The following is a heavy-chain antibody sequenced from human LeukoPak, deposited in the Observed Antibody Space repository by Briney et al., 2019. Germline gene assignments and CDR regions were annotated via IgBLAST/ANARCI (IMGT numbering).Heavy chain of an antibody. CDR3: ARNASSGFFTD. CDR2: IHHSGNRFETGST. J-gene: IGHJ1*01. V-gene: IGHV4-39*07. CDR1: GYSISNTYY. D-gene: IGHD6-25*01. Sequence: PSETLSLTCIVSGYSISNTYYWGWIRQSPGKGLEWIGSIHHSGNRFETGSTHYNPSLRSRVTVSADTSKNQFSLTLRSVTAADTAVYFCARNASSGFFTDWGQGTLVTVSS.